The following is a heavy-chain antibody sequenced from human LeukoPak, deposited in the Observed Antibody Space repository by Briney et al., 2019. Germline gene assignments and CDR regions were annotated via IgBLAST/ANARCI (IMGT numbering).Heavy chain of an antibody. J-gene: IGHJ6*02. CDR3: AEGGGLDV. D-gene: IGHD3-16*01. V-gene: IGHV3-7*03. CDR2: INHNGNVN. Sequence: PGGSLRLSCAASGFTFSSYWMNWARQAPGKGLEWVASINHNGNVNYYVDSVKGRFTISRDNAKNSLYLQMSNLRAEDTAVYFWAEGGGLDVWGQGATVTVSS. CDR1: GFTFSSYW.